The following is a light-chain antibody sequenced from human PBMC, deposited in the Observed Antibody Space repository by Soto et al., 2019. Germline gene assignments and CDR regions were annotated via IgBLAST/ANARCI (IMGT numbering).Light chain of an antibody. Sequence: QPVLTQPASVSGSPGQSITISCTGTSSDIGGYNYVSWYQQHPGKAPKLMIYEVSNRPSGVSNRFSGSKSCNTASLTISGLQAEDEADYYCSSYTSTSALYVFGTGTKV. V-gene: IGLV2-14*01. CDR2: EVS. CDR1: SSDIGGYNY. CDR3: SSYTSTSALYV. J-gene: IGLJ1*01.